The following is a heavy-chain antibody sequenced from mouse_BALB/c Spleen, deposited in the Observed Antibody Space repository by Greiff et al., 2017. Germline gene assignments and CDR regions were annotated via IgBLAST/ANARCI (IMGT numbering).Heavy chain of an antibody. V-gene: IGHV14-4*02. D-gene: IGHD4-1*01. CDR2: LDPENGDT. CDR3: KSTLTGYFDY. CDR1: GFNIKDSY. J-gene: IGHJ2*01. Sequence: VQLKQSGAELVRSGASVKLSCTASGFNIKDSYMHWVKQRPEQGLEWIGWLDPENGDTEYAPKFQGKATMTADTASNTAYLQLSSLTSEDTAVYYCKSTLTGYFDYWGQGTTLTVSS.